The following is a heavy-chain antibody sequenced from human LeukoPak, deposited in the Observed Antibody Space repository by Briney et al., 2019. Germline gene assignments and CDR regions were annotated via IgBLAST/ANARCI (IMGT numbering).Heavy chain of an antibody. J-gene: IGHJ6*03. D-gene: IGHD3-22*01. CDR2: ISAYNGNT. Sequence: ASVEVSCKASGYTFTSYGISWVRQAPGQGIEWMGWISAYNGNTNYARKLQGRVTMNTDTSTSTAYMELRSLRSDDTPVYYCARTQDYYDGRGYYSMDVCGKGTTVTVSS. CDR3: ARTQDYYDGRGYYSMDV. CDR1: GYTFTSYG. V-gene: IGHV1-18*01.